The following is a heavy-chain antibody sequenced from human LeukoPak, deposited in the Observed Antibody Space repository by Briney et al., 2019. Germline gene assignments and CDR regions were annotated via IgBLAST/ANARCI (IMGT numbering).Heavy chain of an antibody. CDR2: FDPEDGET. CDR1: GYTLTELS. Sequence: ASVKVPCKVSGYTLTELSMHWVRQAPGKGLEWMGGFDPEDGETIYAQKFQGRVTMTEDTSTDTAYMELSSLRSEDTAVYYCATYPLGIAVAGTFDYWGQGTLVTVSS. D-gene: IGHD6-19*01. J-gene: IGHJ4*02. V-gene: IGHV1-24*01. CDR3: ATYPLGIAVAGTFDY.